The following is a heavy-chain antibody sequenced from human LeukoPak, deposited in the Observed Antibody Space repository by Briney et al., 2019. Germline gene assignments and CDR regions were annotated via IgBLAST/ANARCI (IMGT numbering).Heavy chain of an antibody. CDR3: AKDGYSSSWYQYNWFDP. J-gene: IGHJ5*02. CDR2: ISGSGGST. V-gene: IGHV3-23*01. D-gene: IGHD6-13*01. CDR1: GFTFSNYA. Sequence: QTGGSLRLSCAASGFTFSNYAMSWVRQAPGKGLEWVSAISGSGGSTYYADSVKGRFTISRDNSKNTLYLQMNSLRAEDTAVYYCAKDGYSSSWYQYNWFDPWGQGTLVTVSS.